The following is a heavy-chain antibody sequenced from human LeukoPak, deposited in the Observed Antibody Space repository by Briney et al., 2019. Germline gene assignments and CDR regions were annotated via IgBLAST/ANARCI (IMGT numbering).Heavy chain of an antibody. J-gene: IGHJ4*02. D-gene: IGHD2-15*01. CDR1: GYSFISYW. V-gene: IGHV5-51*01. CDR2: IYPGDSDT. CDR3: ARRSCSGGSCYGDY. Sequence: GESLKISCKGSGYSFISYWIGWVRQMPGEGLEWMGIIYPGDSDTRYSPSFQGQVTISADKSLSTAYLQWSSLKASDTAVYYCARRSCSGGSCYGDYWGQGTLVTVSS.